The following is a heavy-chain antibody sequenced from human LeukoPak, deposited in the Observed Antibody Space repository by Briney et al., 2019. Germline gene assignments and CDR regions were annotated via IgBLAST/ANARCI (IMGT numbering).Heavy chain of an antibody. CDR2: IIPILGTA. D-gene: IGHD2-21*02. V-gene: IGHV1-69*13. CDR1: GGTFSIYA. Sequence: SVKVSCKAYGGTFSIYAISWVRQAPGQGLEWMGGIIPILGTADYAQKFQGRVTITADESTSTAYMELSSLRSEDTAVYYCATSPTSDSPGYWGQGTLVTVSS. CDR3: ATSPTSDSPGY. J-gene: IGHJ4*02.